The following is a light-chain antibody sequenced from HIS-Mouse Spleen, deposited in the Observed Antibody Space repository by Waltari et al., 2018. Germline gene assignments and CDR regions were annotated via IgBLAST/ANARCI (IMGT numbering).Light chain of an antibody. CDR2: EGS. CDR1: SSDVGGYNL. J-gene: IGLJ3*02. CDR3: CSYAGSSTWV. Sequence: QSALTQPASVSGSPGQSITISCTGTSSDVGGYNLVSGYQQHPGKAPKLMIYEGSQRPSGVSNRFAGSKSGNTASLTIAGLQAEDEADYYCCSYAGSSTWVFGGGTKLTVL. V-gene: IGLV2-23*01.